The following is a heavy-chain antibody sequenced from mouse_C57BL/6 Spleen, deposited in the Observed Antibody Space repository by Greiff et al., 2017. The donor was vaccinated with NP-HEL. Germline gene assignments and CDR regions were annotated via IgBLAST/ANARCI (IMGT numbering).Heavy chain of an antibody. J-gene: IGHJ1*03. Sequence: EVQLQQSGPELVKPGASVKMSCKASGYTFTDYNMHWVKQSHGKSLEWIGYINPNNGGTSYNQKFKGKATLTVNKSSSTAYMELRSLTSEDSAVYYCASYYGSHWYFDVWGTGTTVTVSS. CDR3: ASYYGSHWYFDV. CDR1: GYTFTDYN. CDR2: INPNNGGT. V-gene: IGHV1-22*01. D-gene: IGHD1-1*01.